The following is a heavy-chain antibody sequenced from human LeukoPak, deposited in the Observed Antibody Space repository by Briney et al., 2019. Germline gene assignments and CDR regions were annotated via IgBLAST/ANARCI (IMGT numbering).Heavy chain of an antibody. CDR3: ARGGDYYYYYMDV. D-gene: IGHD2-15*01. V-gene: IGHV4-59*08. J-gene: IGHJ6*03. CDR2: IYDSGST. Sequence: SETLSLTCTVSGGSFTNYYWAWIRQPPGKGLEWIGYIYDSGSTNYTPSLKSRVTISMDTSKNQFSLKLSSVTAADTAVYYCARGGDYYYYYMDVWGKGTTVTVSS. CDR1: GGSFTNYY.